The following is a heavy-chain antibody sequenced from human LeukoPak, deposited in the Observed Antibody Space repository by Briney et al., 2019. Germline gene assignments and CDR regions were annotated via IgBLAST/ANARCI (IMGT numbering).Heavy chain of an antibody. CDR1: GYTFTSYD. CDR3: ARRGVVRGNYYMDV. J-gene: IGHJ6*03. V-gene: IGHV1-8*01. D-gene: IGHD3-3*01. CDR2: MNPNNGNT. Sequence: GASVKVSCKASGYTFTSYDINWVRQATGQGLEWMGWMNPNNGNTGYAQKFQGRVTMTRNTSISTAYMELSSLRSEDTAVYYCARRGVVRGNYYMDVWGKGTTVTISS.